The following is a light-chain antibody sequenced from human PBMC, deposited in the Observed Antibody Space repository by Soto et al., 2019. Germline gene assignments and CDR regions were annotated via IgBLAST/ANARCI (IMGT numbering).Light chain of an antibody. CDR3: QHYYSWPPWT. CDR1: QSVSSS. J-gene: IGKJ1*01. CDR2: GAT. V-gene: IGKV3-15*01. Sequence: EIVLPQSPATLSVSPGETSTLSCRASQSVSSSLALYQQQDGQAPRLLIFGATTMATGTPARFSGSGSGTEFTLTISSLQSEDFAVYYCQHYYSWPPWTFGQGTKVEIK.